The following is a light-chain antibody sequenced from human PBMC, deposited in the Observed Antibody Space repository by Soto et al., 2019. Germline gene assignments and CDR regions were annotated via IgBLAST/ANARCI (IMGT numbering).Light chain of an antibody. CDR1: QSVTSDS. CDR2: GAS. J-gene: IGKJ2*01. CDR3: QQDGSSPYT. Sequence: EIVLTQSPGTLSLSPGERATLSCRASQSVTSDSLAWYQQKPGQAPRLLLYGASNRATGIPDRFSGSGSGTDFTLNINRLEPEEFAVYSCQQDGSSPYTFGQGNKLEIK. V-gene: IGKV3-20*01.